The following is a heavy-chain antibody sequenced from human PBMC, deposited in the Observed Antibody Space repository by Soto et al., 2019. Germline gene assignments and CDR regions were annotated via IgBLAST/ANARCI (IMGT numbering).Heavy chain of an antibody. CDR3: ARDRGIAAAGS. D-gene: IGHD6-13*01. CDR1: GDSITSPNW. Sequence: SETLSLTCAVSGDSITSPNWWVWVRQAPGKGLEWIGEIYHSGTTNYNPSLKSRVTISVDKSENQFSLKLTSVTAADTAVYYCARDRGIAAAGSWGQGILVTVSS. V-gene: IGHV4-4*02. CDR2: IYHSGTT. J-gene: IGHJ5*02.